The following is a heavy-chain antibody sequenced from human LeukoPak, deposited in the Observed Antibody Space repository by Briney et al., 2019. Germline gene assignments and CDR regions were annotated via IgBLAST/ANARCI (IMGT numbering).Heavy chain of an antibody. J-gene: IGHJ5*02. CDR2: ISYSGST. D-gene: IGHD3-10*02. CDR3: AREGLFGDPNWFDP. CDR1: GGSISSYY. Sequence: TSETLSLTCTVSGGSISSYYWSWIRQPPGKGLEWIGYISYSGSTNYNSSLKSRVTISVATSKNQFSLKLSSVTAADTAVYYCAREGLFGDPNWFDPWGQGTLVTVSS. V-gene: IGHV4-59*01.